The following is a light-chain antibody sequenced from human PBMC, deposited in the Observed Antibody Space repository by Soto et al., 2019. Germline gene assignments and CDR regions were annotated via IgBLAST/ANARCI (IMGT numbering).Light chain of an antibody. J-gene: IGKJ1*01. V-gene: IGKV3-20*01. CDR1: QSVSSSY. Sequence: EILFTQSPGTLSLSPGERATLSCRARQSVSSSYLAWYQQKPGQAPRLLVNGVFSRATGIPDRFSGSGSGTDFTLTISRLQPEDFAVYYCQHYGRLLWTFGQGTKVDIK. CDR2: GVF. CDR3: QHYGRLLWT.